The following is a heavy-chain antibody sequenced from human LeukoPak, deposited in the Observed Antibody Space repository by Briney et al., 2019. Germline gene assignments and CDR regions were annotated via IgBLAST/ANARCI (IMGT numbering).Heavy chain of an antibody. V-gene: IGHV1-24*01. Sequence: ASVKVSCKVSGYTLTELSMQWVRQAPGKGLEWMGGFDPEDGETIYAQKFQGRVTMTEDTSTDTAYMELSSLRSEDTAVYYCATGLWELPSPLDYWGQGTLVTVSS. CDR1: GYTLTELS. J-gene: IGHJ4*02. CDR2: FDPEDGET. CDR3: ATGLWELPSPLDY. D-gene: IGHD1-26*01.